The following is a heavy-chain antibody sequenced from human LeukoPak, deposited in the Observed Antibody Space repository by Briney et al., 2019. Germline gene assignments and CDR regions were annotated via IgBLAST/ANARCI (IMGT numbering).Heavy chain of an antibody. V-gene: IGHV4-39*01. D-gene: IGHD3-10*01. Sequence: SETLSLTCTVSGGSISSSYYYWGWIRQPPGKGLEWIGSIYYSGSTYYNPSLKSRVTISVDTSKNQFSLKLSSVTAADTAVYYCARHPMVRADYYYYYMDVWGKGTTVTISS. CDR1: GGSISSSYYY. CDR2: IYYSGST. J-gene: IGHJ6*03. CDR3: ARHPMVRADYYYYYMDV.